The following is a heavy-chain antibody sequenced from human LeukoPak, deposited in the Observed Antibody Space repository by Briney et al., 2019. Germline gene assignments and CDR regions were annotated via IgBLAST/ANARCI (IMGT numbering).Heavy chain of an antibody. CDR1: GGSISSGSYY. CDR3: ARWFYDSSGYYSYEY. D-gene: IGHD3-22*01. V-gene: IGHV4-61*02. CDR2: IYTSGST. Sequence: PSQTLSLTCTVSGGSISSGSYYWSWIRQPAGKGLEWIGRIYTSGSTNYSPSLKSRVTILVDTSKNQFSLKLSSVTAADTAVYYCARWFYDSSGYYSYEYWGQGTLVTVSS. J-gene: IGHJ4*02.